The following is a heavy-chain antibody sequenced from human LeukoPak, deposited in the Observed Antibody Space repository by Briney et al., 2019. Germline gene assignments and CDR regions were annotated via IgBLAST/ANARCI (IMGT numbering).Heavy chain of an antibody. V-gene: IGHV1-18*01. D-gene: IGHD3-16*01. J-gene: IGHJ4*02. CDR3: ARDLGEWGVIFFDY. Sequence: ASVKVSCKASGYTFTSFGISWVRQAPGQGLEWMGWSSAYNGNTNYAQKLQGRVTMTTDTSTSTAYMELRSLRSDDTAAYYCARDLGEWGVIFFDYWGQGTLVTVSS. CDR2: SSAYNGNT. CDR1: GYTFTSFG.